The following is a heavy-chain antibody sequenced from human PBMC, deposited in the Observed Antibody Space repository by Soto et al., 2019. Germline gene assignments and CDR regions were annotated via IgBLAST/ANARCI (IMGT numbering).Heavy chain of an antibody. V-gene: IGHV3-23*01. CDR3: AREAIIVGHWHCDL. Sequence: EVQLLESGGGLVQPGGSLRLSCATSGFTFSSYAMSWVRQAPGKGLEWVSAIGGSGSVTYYADSVKGRFTISRDNSQNTLYLHMNSLRDEDTAVYYCAREAIIVGHWHCDLCGRGTLVTVSS. CDR2: IGGSGSVT. CDR1: GFTFSSYA. D-gene: IGHD1-26*01. J-gene: IGHJ2*01.